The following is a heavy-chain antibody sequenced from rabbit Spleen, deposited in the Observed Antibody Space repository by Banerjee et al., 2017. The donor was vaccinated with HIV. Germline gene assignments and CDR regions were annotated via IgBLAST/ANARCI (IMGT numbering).Heavy chain of an antibody. D-gene: IGHD2-1*01. CDR1: GFSLSNYY. CDR3: AIGTMTLVITDL. Sequence: QQQLVDSGGGLVQPGGSLALTCKASGFSLSNYYVMCWVRQAPGKGLEWIGCINTGSGSAYYASWVNGRFTISKTSSTVDLKMTSLTAADTATYFCAIGTMTLVITDLWGPGTLVTVS. V-gene: IGHV1S36*01. J-gene: IGHJ4*01. CDR2: INTGSGSA.